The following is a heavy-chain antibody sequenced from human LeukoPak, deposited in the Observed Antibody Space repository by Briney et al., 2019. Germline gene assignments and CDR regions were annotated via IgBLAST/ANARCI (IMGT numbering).Heavy chain of an antibody. Sequence: ASVKVSCKASGYTFTGYYMHWARQAPGQGLEWMGWINPNSGGTNYAQKFQGRVTMTRDTSISTAYMELSRLRSDDTAVYYCARATNWGSLDYFDYWGQGTLVTVSS. CDR2: INPNSGGT. CDR1: GYTFTGYY. CDR3: ARATNWGSLDYFDY. V-gene: IGHV1-2*02. J-gene: IGHJ4*02. D-gene: IGHD7-27*01.